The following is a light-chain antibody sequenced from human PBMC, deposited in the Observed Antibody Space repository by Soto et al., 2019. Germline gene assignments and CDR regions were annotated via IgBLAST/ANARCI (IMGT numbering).Light chain of an antibody. V-gene: IGLV1-44*01. CDR3: AAWDDDLNGFVV. J-gene: IGLJ2*01. CDR2: STN. Sequence: QPVLTQPPAASGTPGQRITISCSGSSSNIGSKTVNWYQQVPGTAPKLLIYSTNQRPSGVPDRFSGSKSGTSASLAISGLQSDDEADYYCAAWDDDLNGFVVFGGGTKLTVL. CDR1: SSNIGSKT.